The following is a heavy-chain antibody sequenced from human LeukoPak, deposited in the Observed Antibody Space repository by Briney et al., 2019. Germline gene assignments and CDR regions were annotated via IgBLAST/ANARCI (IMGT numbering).Heavy chain of an antibody. CDR2: MSPNSGNT. CDR3: ATLLGPWDY. J-gene: IGHJ4*02. V-gene: IGHV1-8*03. Sequence: ASVKVSCKASGYTFTSYDINWVRQATGQGLEWMGWMSPNSGNTGYAQKFQGRVTITRNTSISTAYMELSSLRSEDTAAYYCATLLGPWDYWGQGTLVTVSS. CDR1: GYTFTSYD. D-gene: IGHD1-26*01.